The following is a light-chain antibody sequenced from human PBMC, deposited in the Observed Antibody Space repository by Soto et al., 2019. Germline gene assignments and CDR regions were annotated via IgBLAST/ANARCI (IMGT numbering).Light chain of an antibody. CDR2: EVS. CDR3: SSHAGSSDYYV. CDR1: SSDVGSYNS. J-gene: IGLJ1*01. Sequence: QSALTQPPSASGSPGQSVTISCTGTSSDVGSYNSVSWYQHHPGKAPKLMIYEVSKRPSGVPARFSGSKSGNTASLTVSGLQPEDEADYYCSSHAGSSDYYVFGTGTRSPS. V-gene: IGLV2-8*01.